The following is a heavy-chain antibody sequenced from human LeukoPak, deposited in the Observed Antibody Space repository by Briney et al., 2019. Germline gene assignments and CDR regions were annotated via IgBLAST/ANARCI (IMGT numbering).Heavy chain of an antibody. J-gene: IGHJ6*02. CDR1: GFTFSTTA. V-gene: IGHV3-7*03. CDR3: ARGGGLDV. CDR2: INRNGNVN. D-gene: IGHD3-16*01. Sequence: GGSLRLSCAASGFTFSTTAMSWVRQAPGKGLEWVASINRNGNVNYYVDSVKGRFTISRDNAKNSLYLQMSNLRAEDTAVYFCARGGGLDVWGQGATVTVSS.